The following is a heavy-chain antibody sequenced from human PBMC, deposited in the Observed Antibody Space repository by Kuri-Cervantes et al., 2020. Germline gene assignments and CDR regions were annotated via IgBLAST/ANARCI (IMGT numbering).Heavy chain of an antibody. CDR3: ARAGKYYDFWSGYYLDY. V-gene: IGHV4-59*01. Sequence: SETLSLTCTASGGSISSYYWSWIRQPPGKGLEWNGYIYYSGSTNYNPSLKSRGTISVDTSKTQFSLKLSSVTAADTAVYFCARAGKYYDFWSGYYLDYWGQGTMVTVSS. CDR1: GGSISSYY. CDR2: IYYSGST. J-gene: IGHJ4*02. D-gene: IGHD3-3*01.